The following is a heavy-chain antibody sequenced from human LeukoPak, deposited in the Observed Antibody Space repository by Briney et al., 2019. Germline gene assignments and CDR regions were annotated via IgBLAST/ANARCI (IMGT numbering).Heavy chain of an antibody. D-gene: IGHD6-13*01. Sequence: GGSLRLSCAASGFTFSYYGMSWVRQAPGKGLEWVSAISGSGGSTNYADSVKGRFTISRDNAKNSLYLQMNSLRVEDTAVYYCARDLDSSSWYRGFDYWGQGTLVTVSS. CDR2: ISGSGGST. V-gene: IGHV3-23*01. CDR1: GFTFSYYG. J-gene: IGHJ4*02. CDR3: ARDLDSSSWYRGFDY.